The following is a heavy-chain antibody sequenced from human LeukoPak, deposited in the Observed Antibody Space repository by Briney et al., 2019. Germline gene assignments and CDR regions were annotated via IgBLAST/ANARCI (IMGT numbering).Heavy chain of an antibody. CDR2: INQSGSS. J-gene: IGHJ3*02. CDR3: ASIHQVRGSDTFDI. CDR1: GGSFSDYF. D-gene: IGHD3-10*01. Sequence: SETLSLTCAVYGGSFSDYFWSWVRQPLGRGLEWIGEINQSGSSTYNPSLKSRVTMSVDTSKNQLSLKMTSVTAADTAVYYCASIHQVRGSDTFDIWGQGTMVTVSS. V-gene: IGHV4-34*01.